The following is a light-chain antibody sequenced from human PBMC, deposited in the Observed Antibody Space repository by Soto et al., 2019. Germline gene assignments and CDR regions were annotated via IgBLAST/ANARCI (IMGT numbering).Light chain of an antibody. J-gene: IGLJ1*01. Sequence: PAPPQPAARSRYPAQSITISCTRTSSDLGAYDYVCWLRQHPGKAPTPMISDVSDRPIWFSNRFSSSKSGNATYLTISGLQVEDEAAYFCFSFTTTSSQVFGTGTKVTVL. CDR1: SSDLGAYDY. V-gene: IGLV2-14*03. CDR2: DVS. CDR3: FSFTTTSSQV.